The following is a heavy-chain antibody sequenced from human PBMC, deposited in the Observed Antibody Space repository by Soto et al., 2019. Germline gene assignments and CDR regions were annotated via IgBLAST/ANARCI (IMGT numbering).Heavy chain of an antibody. CDR3: AREFGQVQKYYDFWSGYYTHFDY. CDR2: ISAYNGNT. D-gene: IGHD3-3*01. J-gene: IGHJ4*02. V-gene: IGHV1-18*04. CDR1: GYTFTSYG. Sequence: QVQLVQSGAEVKEPGASVKVSCKASGYTFTSYGISWVRQAPGQGLEWMGWISAYNGNTNYAQKLQGRVTMTTDTSTSTAYMELMSLRSDDTAVYYCAREFGQVQKYYDFWSGYYTHFDYWGQGTLVTVSS.